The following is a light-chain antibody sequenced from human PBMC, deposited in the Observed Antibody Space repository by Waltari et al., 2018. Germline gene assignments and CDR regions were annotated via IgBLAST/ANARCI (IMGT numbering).Light chain of an antibody. CDR3: QQYGSSIMYT. V-gene: IGKV3-20*01. Sequence: EVVLTQSPGALSLSHGERATVSCRASQSITKGYFAWYQQKPGQAPRLLIYGASSRAPGIPDRFSGSGSGTDFTLTISRLEPDDFAVYYCQQYGSSIMYTFGQGTKLEIK. CDR2: GAS. J-gene: IGKJ2*01. CDR1: QSITKGY.